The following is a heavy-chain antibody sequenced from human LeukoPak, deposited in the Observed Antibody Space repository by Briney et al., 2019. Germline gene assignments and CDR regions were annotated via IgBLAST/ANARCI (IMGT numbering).Heavy chain of an antibody. CDR1: GGTFSSYA. V-gene: IGHV1-69*13. J-gene: IGHJ6*02. CDR2: VIPIFGTA. D-gene: IGHD5-12*01. CDR3: ARDRGYSGYDYYYYGMDV. Sequence: SVKVSCKASGGTFSSYAISWVRQAPGQGLEWMGGVIPIFGTANYAQKFQGRVTITADESTSTAYMELSSLRSEDTAVYYCARDRGYSGYDYYYYGMDVWGQGTTVTVSS.